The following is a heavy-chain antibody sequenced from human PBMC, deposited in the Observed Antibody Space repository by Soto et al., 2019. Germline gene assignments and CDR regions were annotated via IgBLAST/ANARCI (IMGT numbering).Heavy chain of an antibody. V-gene: IGHV4-59*08. J-gene: IGHJ5*02. Sequence: QVQLQESGPGLVKPSETLSLTCSVSGASITSAYWNWIRQPPGKGLELVGYIYYIGSTNYNPSLKSLVTMSLDTSNNQLSLDLRVVTAADTAVYYCARGKNWFDRWGQGTLVTVSS. CDR3: ARGKNWFDR. CDR2: IYYIGST. CDR1: GASITSAY.